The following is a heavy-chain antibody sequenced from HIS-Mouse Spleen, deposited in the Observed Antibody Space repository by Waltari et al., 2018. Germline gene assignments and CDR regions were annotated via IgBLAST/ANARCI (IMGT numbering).Heavy chain of an antibody. D-gene: IGHD3-16*01. Sequence: QVQLVQSGAEVKKPGASVKVSCKASGYTFTGYYMHWVRQAPGQGLEWMGWCNPNGGGTNYAHKFQGRVTMTRDTSISTAYMGLSMLTSDDSAVYYCARAWRTLGELGVYYFDYWGQGTLVTVSS. J-gene: IGHJ4*02. CDR2: CNPNGGGT. CDR1: GYTFTGYY. CDR3: ARAWRTLGELGVYYFDY. V-gene: IGHV1-2*07.